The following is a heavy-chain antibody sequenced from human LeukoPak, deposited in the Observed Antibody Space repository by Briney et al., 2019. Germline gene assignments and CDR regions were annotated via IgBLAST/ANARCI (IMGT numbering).Heavy chain of an antibody. J-gene: IGHJ4*02. CDR2: ISSSSSYI. CDR3: ARGTTVTTCPDY. V-gene: IGHV3-21*01. Sequence: KSGGSLRLSCAASGFTFSSYSMNWVRQAPGKGLEWVSSISSSSSYIYYADSVKGRFTISRDNAKNSLYLQMNSLRAEDTAVYYCARGTTVTTCPDYWGQGTLVTVSS. CDR1: GFTFSSYS. D-gene: IGHD4-17*01.